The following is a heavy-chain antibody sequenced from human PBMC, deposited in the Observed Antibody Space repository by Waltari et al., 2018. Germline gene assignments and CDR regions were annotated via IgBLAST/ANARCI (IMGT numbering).Heavy chain of an antibody. CDR1: GFTFDDYA. Sequence: EVQLVESGGGLVQPGRSLRLSCAASGFTFDDYAMHWVRQAPGKGLEWVSGISWNSGSIGYADSVKGRFTISRDNAKNSLYLQMNSLRAEDTALYYCAKDYDSSGYYLKGAFDIWGQGTMVTVSS. D-gene: IGHD3-22*01. CDR2: ISWNSGSI. CDR3: AKDYDSSGYYLKGAFDI. V-gene: IGHV3-9*01. J-gene: IGHJ3*02.